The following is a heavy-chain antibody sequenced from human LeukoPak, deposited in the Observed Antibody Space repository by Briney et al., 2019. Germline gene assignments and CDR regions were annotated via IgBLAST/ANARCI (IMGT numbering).Heavy chain of an antibody. V-gene: IGHV3-23*01. J-gene: IGHJ4*02. CDR2: ISGSGGST. D-gene: IGHD5-18*01. CDR1: GFTFSSYA. CDR3: VKHARGFSFGTYYFDY. Sequence: GGSLRLSCAASGFTFSSYAMSWIREAPGKGLEWVSAISGSGGSTYYADSVKGRFTISRDNSKNTLYLQMSNLKPEDTAVYYCVKHARGFSFGTYYFDYWGQGTLVTVSS.